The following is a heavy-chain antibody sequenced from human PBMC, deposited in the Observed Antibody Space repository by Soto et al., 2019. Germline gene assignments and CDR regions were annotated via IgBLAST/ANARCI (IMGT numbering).Heavy chain of an antibody. CDR3: ACWVAGAGTTDYYVMDV. D-gene: IGHD6-19*01. Sequence: SQTLSLTCAISGDSVSSNSAAWNWIRRSPSRGLEWLGRTYYRSKWYNDYAVSVKSRITINPDTSKNQYSLQLNSVTPEDTAVYYCACWVAGAGTTDYYVMDVWGQGTTVTVSS. CDR2: TYYRSKWYN. V-gene: IGHV6-1*01. J-gene: IGHJ6*02. CDR1: GDSVSSNSAA.